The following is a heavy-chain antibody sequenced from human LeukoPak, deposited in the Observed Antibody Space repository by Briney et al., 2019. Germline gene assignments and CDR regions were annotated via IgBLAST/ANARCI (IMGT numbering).Heavy chain of an antibody. CDR2: INGDETST. J-gene: IGHJ4*02. Sequence: GGSLRLSCAASGFTFSSHWMHWARQAPGKGLVWVSRINGDETSTAYADSVKGRFTISRDNAKNSLYLQMNSLRAEDTAVYYCARAIYHLDYWGQGTLVTVSS. D-gene: IGHD3-16*02. CDR3: ARAIYHLDY. V-gene: IGHV3-74*01. CDR1: GFTFSSHW.